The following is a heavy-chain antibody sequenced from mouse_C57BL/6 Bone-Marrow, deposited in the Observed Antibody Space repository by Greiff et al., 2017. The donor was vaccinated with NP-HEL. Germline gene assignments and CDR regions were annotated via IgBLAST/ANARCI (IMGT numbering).Heavy chain of an antibody. D-gene: IGHD2-2*01. V-gene: IGHV5-2*01. CDR1: EYEFPSHD. CDR3: ARQEVTTRADYYAMDY. CDR2: INSDGGST. Sequence: EVKVVESGGGLVQPGESLKLSCESNEYEFPSHDMSWVRKTPEKRLELVAAINSDGGSTYYPDTMERRFIISRDNTKKTLYLQMSSLRSEDTALYYCARQEVTTRADYYAMDYWGQGTSVTVSS. J-gene: IGHJ4*01.